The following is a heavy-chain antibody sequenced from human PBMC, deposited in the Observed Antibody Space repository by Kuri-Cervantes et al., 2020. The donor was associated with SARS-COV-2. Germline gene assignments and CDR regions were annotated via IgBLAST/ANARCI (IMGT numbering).Heavy chain of an antibody. V-gene: IGHV1-69*06. J-gene: IGHJ6*03. CDR1: GGTFSSYA. D-gene: IGHD3-10*01. CDR2: IIPIFGTA. CDR3: AREDRGITMVRGVIQGRTPSYYYYYMDA. Sequence: SVKVSCKASGGTFSSYAISWVRQAPGQGLEWMGRIIPIFGTANYAQKFQGRVTITADKSTSTAYMELSSLRSEDTAVYYCAREDRGITMVRGVIQGRTPSYYYYYMDAWGKGTTVTVAS.